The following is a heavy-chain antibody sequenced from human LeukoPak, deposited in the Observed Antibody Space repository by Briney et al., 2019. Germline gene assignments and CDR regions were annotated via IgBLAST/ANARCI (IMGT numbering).Heavy chain of an antibody. V-gene: IGHV1-2*06. J-gene: IGHJ6*03. D-gene: IGHD2-21*01. CDR3: ARSPLWYYYMDV. CDR1: GYTFTGYY. CDR2: INPNSGGT. Sequence: GATVKVSCKASGYTFTGYYMHGVRQAPGQGLEWMGRINPNSGGTNYAKKFQGRVTMTRDTSITTTYMELSRLRSDDTAVYYCARSPLWYYYMDVWGKGTTVTVSS.